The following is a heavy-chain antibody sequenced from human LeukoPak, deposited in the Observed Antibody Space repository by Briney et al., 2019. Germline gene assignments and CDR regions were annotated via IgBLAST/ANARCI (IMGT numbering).Heavy chain of an antibody. J-gene: IGHJ6*02. Sequence: SETLSLTCTVSGGSISSGGYYWSWIRQHPGKGLEGIGYIYYSGSTYYNPSPTSRVTISVDTSKTQFSLKLSYVTAADTAVYYCARDLAAAGPYYYGMDVWGQGTTVTVSS. CDR1: GGSISSGGYY. V-gene: IGHV4-31*03. D-gene: IGHD6-13*01. CDR2: IYYSGST. CDR3: ARDLAAAGPYYYGMDV.